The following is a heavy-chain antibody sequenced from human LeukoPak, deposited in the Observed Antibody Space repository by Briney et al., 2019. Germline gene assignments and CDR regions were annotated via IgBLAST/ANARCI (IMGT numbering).Heavy chain of an antibody. CDR2: ISGSGGST. V-gene: IGHV3-23*01. CDR1: GYTFSSYA. CDR3: AKGGCSGGSCYSVWFDP. J-gene: IGHJ5*02. D-gene: IGHD2-15*01. Sequence: GGSLRLSCAASGYTFSSYAMSWVRQAPGKGLEWVSAISGSGGSTYYADSVKGRFTISRGNSKSTLYLQMNSLRAEDTAVYYCAKGGCSGGSCYSVWFDPWGQGTLVTVSS.